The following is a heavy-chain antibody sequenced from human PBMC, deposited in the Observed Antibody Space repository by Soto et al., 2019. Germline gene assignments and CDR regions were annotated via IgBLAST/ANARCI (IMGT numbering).Heavy chain of an antibody. J-gene: IGHJ4*02. V-gene: IGHV1-18*01. CDR2: INIYNGNT. Sequence: ASVKVSCKASAYTFTTYGISWGRQAPGQGLEWMGWINIYNGNTNYAQNFQGRVTMTTDTSTSKAYMELGSLRSDDTAVYYCARDQGPFGYSEYSFDYWGQGTLVTVSS. CDR1: AYTFTTYG. CDR3: ARDQGPFGYSEYSFDY. D-gene: IGHD5-12*01.